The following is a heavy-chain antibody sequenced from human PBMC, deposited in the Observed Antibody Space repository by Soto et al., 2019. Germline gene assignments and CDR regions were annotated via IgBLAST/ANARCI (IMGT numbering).Heavy chain of an antibody. J-gene: IGHJ3*02. V-gene: IGHV4-34*01. CDR2: INHSGST. CDR3: ARGGRYGRGHAFDI. Sequence: SETLSLTCAVYGGSFSGYYWSWIRQPPGKGLEWIGEINHSGSTNYNPSLKSRVTISVDTSKNQFSLKLTSVTAADTAVYYCARGGRYGRGHAFDIWGQGTMVTVSS. CDR1: GGSFSGYY. D-gene: IGHD5-18*01.